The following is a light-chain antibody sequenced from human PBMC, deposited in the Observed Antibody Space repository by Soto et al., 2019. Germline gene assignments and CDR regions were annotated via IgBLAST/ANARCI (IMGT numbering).Light chain of an antibody. Sequence: DIQMTQPPSSLSASVGDRVTITCRASQSISSYLNWYQQKPGQAPKLLIYAASSLQSGVPSRFRGRGSGTDFPLTISSLQPADFATYYCLQSYSTPLTFGPGTKVDI. CDR2: AAS. CDR3: LQSYSTPLT. J-gene: IGKJ3*01. CDR1: QSISSY. V-gene: IGKV1-39*01.